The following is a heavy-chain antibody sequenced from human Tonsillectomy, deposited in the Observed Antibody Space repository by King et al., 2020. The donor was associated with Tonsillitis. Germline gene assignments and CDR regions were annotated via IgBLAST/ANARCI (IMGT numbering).Heavy chain of an antibody. V-gene: IGHV3-33*01. CDR3: ARDSGYSTLDAFDI. CDR2: IWYDGSNK. D-gene: IGHD5-18*01. CDR1: GFTFSSYG. J-gene: IGHJ3*02. Sequence: QLVQSGGGVVQPGRSLRLSCAASGFTFSSYGMHWVRQAPGKGLEWVAAIWYDGSNKYYADSVKGRFTISRDNSKNTLYLQMNSLRAEDTAVYYCARDSGYSTLDAFDIWGQGTMVTVSS.